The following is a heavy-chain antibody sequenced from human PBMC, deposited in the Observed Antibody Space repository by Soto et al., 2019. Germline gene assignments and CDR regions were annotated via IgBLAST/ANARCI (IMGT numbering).Heavy chain of an antibody. CDR2: VIPIFGTP. J-gene: IGHJ6*02. V-gene: IGHV1-69*01. D-gene: IGHD2-15*01. Sequence: QVQLVQSGAEVKKPGSSVKVSCKAPGGTFSTYAISWVRQAPGQGLEWMGGVIPIFGTPKYAQKFQGRVTITADEPTSRGYMELRSLRSEDTAVYYCARSQGGSSSLDIYYYYYYGMDVWGQGTTVTVSS. CDR1: GGTFSTYA. CDR3: ARSQGGSSSLDIYYYYYYGMDV.